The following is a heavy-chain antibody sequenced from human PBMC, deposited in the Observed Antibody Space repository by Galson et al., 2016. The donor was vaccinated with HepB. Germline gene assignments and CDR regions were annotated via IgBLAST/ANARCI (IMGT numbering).Heavy chain of an antibody. CDR2: IYPGDSDT. CDR1: GDTFGGPW. Sequence: QSGAEVKKPGESLKISCKDSGDTFGGPWIAWVRQMPEKGLEWMGIIYPGDSDTKYSPSFQGHVTISADQSTRTAYLQWSNLKASDTAIYYCARAPGTNNWSDTWGQGTQVTVSS. CDR3: ARAPGTNNWSDT. J-gene: IGHJ5*02. V-gene: IGHV5-51*01.